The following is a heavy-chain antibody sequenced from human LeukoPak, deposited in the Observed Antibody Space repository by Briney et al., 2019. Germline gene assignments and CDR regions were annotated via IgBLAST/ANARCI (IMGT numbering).Heavy chain of an antibody. D-gene: IGHD4/OR15-4a*01. V-gene: IGHV3-23*03. Sequence: GGSLRLSCAAPGFTFSSYAMSWVRQAPGKGLEWVSFIFSSTHYSDSVKGRFTISRDNSKNTLYLQMNSLRAEDTAVYYCARRAGAYSHPYDYWGQGTLVTVSS. CDR3: ARRAGAYSHPYDY. CDR1: GFTFSSYA. J-gene: IGHJ4*02. CDR2: IFSST.